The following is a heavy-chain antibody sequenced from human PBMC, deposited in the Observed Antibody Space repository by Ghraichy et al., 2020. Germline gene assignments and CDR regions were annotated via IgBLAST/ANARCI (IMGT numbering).Heavy chain of an antibody. Sequence: GESLNISCAASGFTFSNAWMSWVRQAPGKGLEWLGRIRSKADGGTTDYAAPVKGRFFFSRDDSKDTLYLQMNSLKTEDTAVYYCTTLGLSDNWGQGTLVTVSS. V-gene: IGHV3-15*01. CDR1: GFTFSNAW. J-gene: IGHJ4*02. CDR3: TTLGLSDN. CDR2: IRSKADGGTT. D-gene: IGHD2/OR15-2a*01.